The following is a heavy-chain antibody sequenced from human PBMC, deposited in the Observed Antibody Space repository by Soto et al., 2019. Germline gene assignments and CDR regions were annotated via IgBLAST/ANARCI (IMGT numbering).Heavy chain of an antibody. D-gene: IGHD3-3*01. CDR3: ARASNNVLRFLEWLYTQSTDY. V-gene: IGHV1-18*01. CDR2: ISAYNGNT. Sequence: GASVKVSCKASGYTFTSYGISWVRQAPGQGLEWMGWISAYNGNTNYAQKLQGRVTMTTDTSTSTAYMELRSLRSDDTAVYYCARASNNVLRFLEWLYTQSTDYWGQGTLVTVSS. J-gene: IGHJ4*02. CDR1: GYTFTSYG.